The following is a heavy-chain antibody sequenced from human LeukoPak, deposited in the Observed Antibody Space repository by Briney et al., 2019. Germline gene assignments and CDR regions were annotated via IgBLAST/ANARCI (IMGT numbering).Heavy chain of an antibody. V-gene: IGHV4-38-2*01. CDR2: IYHSGST. J-gene: IGHJ3*02. CDR3: ARRRDSSSDAFDI. CDR1: GYSISSGYY. Sequence: SETLSLTCAVSGYSISSGYYWGWIRPPPGKGLEWIGSIYHSGSTYYNPSLKSRVTISVDTSKNQFSLKLSSVTAVDTAVYYCARRRDSSSDAFDIWGQGTMVTVSS. D-gene: IGHD6-6*01.